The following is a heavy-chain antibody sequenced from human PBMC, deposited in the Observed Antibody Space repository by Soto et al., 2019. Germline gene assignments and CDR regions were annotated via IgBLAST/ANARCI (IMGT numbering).Heavy chain of an antibody. CDR1: GFTFSSYS. CDR3: ARDSYYYDSSGSLDY. J-gene: IGHJ4*02. D-gene: IGHD3-22*01. V-gene: IGHV3-48*01. Sequence: PGGSLRLSCAASGFTFSSYSMNWVRQAPGKGLEWVSYISSSSSTIYYAEYVKGRFTISRDNAKNSLYLQMNSLRAEDTAVYYCARDSYYYDSSGSLDYWGQGT. CDR2: ISSSSSTI.